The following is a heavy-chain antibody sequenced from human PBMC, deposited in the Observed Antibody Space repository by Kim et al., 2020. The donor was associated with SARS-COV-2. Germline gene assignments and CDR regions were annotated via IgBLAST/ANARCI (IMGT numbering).Heavy chain of an antibody. D-gene: IGHD3-22*01. CDR3: ARTYYYDSSGYYYFGGMDV. V-gene: IGHV5-51*01. Sequence: GESLKISCKGSGYSFTSYWIGWVRQMPGKGLEWMGIIYPGDSDTRYSPSFQGQVTISADKSISTAYLQWSSLKASDTAMYYCARTYYYDSSGYYYFGGMDVWGQGTTVTVSS. J-gene: IGHJ6*02. CDR1: GYSFTSYW. CDR2: IYPGDSDT.